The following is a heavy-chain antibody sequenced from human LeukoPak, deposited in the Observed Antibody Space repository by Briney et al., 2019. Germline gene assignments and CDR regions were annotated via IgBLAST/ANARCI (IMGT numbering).Heavy chain of an antibody. Sequence: GASVKVSCKASGYTFTSYGISWVRQAPGQRLEWMGWISAYNGNANYAQKLQGRVTMTTDTSTSTAYMELRSLRSDDTAVYYCARDQRSYGSGSYYSDYWGQGTLVSVSS. J-gene: IGHJ4*02. CDR1: GYTFTSYG. D-gene: IGHD3-10*01. CDR3: ARDQRSYGSGSYYSDY. CDR2: ISAYNGNA. V-gene: IGHV1-18*01.